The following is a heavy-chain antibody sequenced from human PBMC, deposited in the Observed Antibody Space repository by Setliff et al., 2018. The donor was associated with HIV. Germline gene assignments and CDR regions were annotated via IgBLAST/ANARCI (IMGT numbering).Heavy chain of an antibody. CDR2: INPNSGGT. V-gene: IGHV1-2*06. CDR1: GYTFTGYY. D-gene: IGHD2-8*01. Sequence: ASVKVSCKASGYTFTGYYMHWVRQAPGQGLEWMGRINPNSGGTNYAQKFQGRVTMTRDTSISTAYMELSRLRSDDTAVYYCASKLYCTYGVCLDAFDIWGQGTMVTVSS. CDR3: ASKLYCTYGVCLDAFDI. J-gene: IGHJ3*02.